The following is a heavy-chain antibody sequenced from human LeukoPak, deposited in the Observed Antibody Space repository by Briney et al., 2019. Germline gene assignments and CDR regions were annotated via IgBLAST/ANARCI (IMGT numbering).Heavy chain of an antibody. CDR2: IWYDGSNK. V-gene: IGHV3-33*03. CDR1: GFTFSSYG. CDR3: AKDADSGSYPDAFDI. J-gene: IGHJ3*02. D-gene: IGHD1-26*01. Sequence: GGSLRLSCAASGFTFSSYGMHWVRQAPGKGLEWVAVIWYDGSNKYYADSVKGRFTISRDNAKNSLYLQMNSLRAEDTALYYCAKDADSGSYPDAFDIWGQGTMVTVSS.